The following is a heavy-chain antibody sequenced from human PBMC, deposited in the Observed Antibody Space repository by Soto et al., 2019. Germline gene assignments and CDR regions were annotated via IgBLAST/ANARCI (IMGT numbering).Heavy chain of an antibody. CDR1: GFSLSTTAEG. CDR2: IYWDDDE. CDR3: AHGSCSSADCYPNPYLDY. D-gene: IGHD2-2*01. J-gene: IGHJ4*02. Sequence: QITLKESGPPLVNPTQTLTLTCTFSGFSLSTTAEGVGWIRQPPGTALEWLALIYWDDDERYSPSLKSRLTITKDTSKNQVVLTMTNVDPVDTATYYCAHGSCSSADCYPNPYLDYWGQGILVTVSS. V-gene: IGHV2-5*02.